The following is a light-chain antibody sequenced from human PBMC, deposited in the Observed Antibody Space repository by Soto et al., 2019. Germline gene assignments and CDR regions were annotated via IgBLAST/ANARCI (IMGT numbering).Light chain of an antibody. CDR2: LGS. V-gene: IGKV2-28*01. CDR3: MEGLHSLQYT. J-gene: IGKJ3*01. Sequence: DIVMTQSPLSLPVTPGEPASISCRSSESLLHVSGYNYLDGYRQKPGQSPQLLIYLGSYRASWVPDRFSVSGLGTDYTVEISRVEAEDVGIYYCMEGLHSLQYTFGPRTRVD. CDR1: ESLLHVSGYNY.